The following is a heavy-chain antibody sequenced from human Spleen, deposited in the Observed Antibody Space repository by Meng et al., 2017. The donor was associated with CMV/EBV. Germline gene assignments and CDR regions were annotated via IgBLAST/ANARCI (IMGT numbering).Heavy chain of an antibody. CDR2: IIPILGIA. J-gene: IGHJ4*02. CDR1: RGTFSSYT. V-gene: IGHV1-69*02. D-gene: IGHD5-24*01. Sequence: PRKATRGTFSSYTLSWVRQAPGQGLEWMRRIIPILGIANYAQKFQGRVTITADKSTSTAYMELSSLRSEDTAVYYCARARDGYYFDYWGQGTLVTVSS. CDR3: ARARDGYYFDY.